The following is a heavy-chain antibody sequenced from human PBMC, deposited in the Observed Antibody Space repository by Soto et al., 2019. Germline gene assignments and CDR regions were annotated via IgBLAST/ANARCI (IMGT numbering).Heavy chain of an antibody. J-gene: IGHJ4*02. CDR1: GGSFSGYY. Sequence: SETLSLTCAVSGGSFSGYYWSWIRQPPGKGLEWIGEINHSGSTNYNPSLKSRVTISVDTSKNQFSLKLSSATAADTAVYYCARGLAAASRDYWGQGTLVTVSS. V-gene: IGHV4-34*01. D-gene: IGHD6-13*01. CDR3: ARGLAAASRDY. CDR2: INHSGST.